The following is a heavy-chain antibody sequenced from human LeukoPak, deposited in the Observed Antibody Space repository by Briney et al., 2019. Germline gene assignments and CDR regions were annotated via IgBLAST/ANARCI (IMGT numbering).Heavy chain of an antibody. CDR1: GGSISSISDY. Sequence: SETLSLTCTVSGGSISSISDYWGWIRQPPGQGLEWIGIIYYTGSTYYNESLKSRVTISVDTSKNQFSLKLSSVTAVDTAVYYCARQQAIALVPADFVPWGQGTLVTVSS. D-gene: IGHD2-2*01. CDR2: IYYTGST. J-gene: IGHJ5*02. V-gene: IGHV4-39*01. CDR3: ARQQAIALVPADFVP.